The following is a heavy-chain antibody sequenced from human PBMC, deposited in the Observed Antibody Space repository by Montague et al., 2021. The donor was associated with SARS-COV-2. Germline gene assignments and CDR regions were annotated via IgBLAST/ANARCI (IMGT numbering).Heavy chain of an antibody. D-gene: IGHD3-22*01. CDR1: GGSITSYY. CDR3: ARIGYESVGYYYIYPD. J-gene: IGHJ1*01. Sequence: SETLSFTCTVSGGSITSYYWSWIRQPARKGLECIGLIYTSGSTNYNPSLRSRVTMSVDTSRKQFSLKLTSVTAADTAVYYCARIGYESVGYYYIYPDWGQGTLVTVSS. CDR2: IYTSGST. V-gene: IGHV4-4*07.